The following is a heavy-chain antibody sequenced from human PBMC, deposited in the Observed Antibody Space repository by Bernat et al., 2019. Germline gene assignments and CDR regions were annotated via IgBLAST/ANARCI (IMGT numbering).Heavy chain of an antibody. CDR1: GFTFSSYW. Sequence: EVQLVESGGGLVQPGGSLRLSCAASGFTFSSYWMHWVRQAPGKGLVWVSRINSDGSSTSYADSVKGRFTISRDNAKNSLYLQMNSLRAEDTAVYYCARDFVRDDWVPDYFDYLGQGTLVTVSS. CDR3: ARDFVRDDWVPDYFDY. D-gene: IGHD3-9*01. J-gene: IGHJ4*02. CDR2: INSDGSST. V-gene: IGHV3-74*01.